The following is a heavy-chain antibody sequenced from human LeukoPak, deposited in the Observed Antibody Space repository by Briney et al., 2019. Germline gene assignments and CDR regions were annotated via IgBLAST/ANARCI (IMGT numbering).Heavy chain of an antibody. CDR1: GFTFSSYS. D-gene: IGHD3-10*01. CDR3: ARDRGDFVLLKIYYYMDV. Sequence: GGSLRLSCAASGFTFSSYSMNWVRQAPGKGLEWVSYISSSSSIIYYADSVKGRFTISRDNAKNSLYLQMNSLRAEDTAVYYCARDRGDFVLLKIYYYMDVWGKGTTVTVSS. CDR2: ISSSSSII. J-gene: IGHJ6*03. V-gene: IGHV3-48*01.